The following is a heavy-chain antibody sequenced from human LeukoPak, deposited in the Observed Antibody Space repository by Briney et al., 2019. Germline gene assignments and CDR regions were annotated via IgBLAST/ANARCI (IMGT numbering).Heavy chain of an antibody. CDR2: ISGSGGST. CDR3: AKDRSARLTMVRGVTYDY. J-gene: IGHJ4*02. Sequence: PGGSLRLSCAASGFTFSSYSMNWVRQAPGKGLEWVSAISGSGGSTYYADSVKGRFTISRDNSKNTLYLQMNSLRAEDTAVYYCAKDRSARLTMVRGVTYDYWGQGTLVTVSS. CDR1: GFTFSSYS. D-gene: IGHD3-10*01. V-gene: IGHV3-23*01.